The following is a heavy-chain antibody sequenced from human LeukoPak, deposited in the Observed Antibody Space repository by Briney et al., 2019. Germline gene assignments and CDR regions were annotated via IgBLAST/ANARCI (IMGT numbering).Heavy chain of an antibody. D-gene: IGHD4/OR15-4a*01. CDR1: RFTVNSDY. Sequence: GESLRLSCAASRFTVNSDYMTWVRQAPGKGLEWVSAINSGGNTYYADSVKGRFTISRDSPKNTLYLQTSSLGPEDTAVYYCARDPVLPNGLDVWGQGTTVTVSS. J-gene: IGHJ6*02. CDR3: ARDPVLPNGLDV. V-gene: IGHV3-66*02. CDR2: INSGGNT.